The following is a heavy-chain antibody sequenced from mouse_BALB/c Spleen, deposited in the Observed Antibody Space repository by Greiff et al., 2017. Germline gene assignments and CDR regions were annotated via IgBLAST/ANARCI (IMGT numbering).Heavy chain of an antibody. CDR2: ISSGGGNT. D-gene: IGHD1-3*01. J-gene: IGHJ2*01. CDR3: ARYSGNSYYFDY. CDR1: GFTFSSYT. Sequence: EVQLVESGGGLVKPGGSLKLSCAASGFTFSSYTMSWVRQTPEKRLEWVATISSGGGNTYYPDSVKGRFTISRDNAKNNLYLQMSSLRSEDTALYYCARYSGNSYYFDYWGQGTTLTVSS. V-gene: IGHV5-9*03.